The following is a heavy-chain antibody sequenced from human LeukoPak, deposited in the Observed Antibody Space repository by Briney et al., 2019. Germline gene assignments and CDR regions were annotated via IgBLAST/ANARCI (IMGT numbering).Heavy chain of an antibody. V-gene: IGHV4-34*01. CDR2: INHSEST. CDR3: AAPRHGRLNYYGSGTPGFDY. D-gene: IGHD3-10*01. J-gene: IGHJ4*02. Sequence: SETLSLTCAVYGGSFSGYYWSWIRQTPGKGLEWIGEINHSESTNYNPSLKSRVTISVDTSKNQFSLKLSSVTAADTAVYYCAAPRHGRLNYYGSGTPGFDYWGQGTLVTVSS. CDR1: GGSFSGYY.